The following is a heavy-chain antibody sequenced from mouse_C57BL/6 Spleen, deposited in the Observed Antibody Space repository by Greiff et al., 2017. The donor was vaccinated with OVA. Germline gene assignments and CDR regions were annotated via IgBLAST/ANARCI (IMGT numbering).Heavy chain of an antibody. CDR1: GYPFTSYT. CDR2: INPSSGST. D-gene: IGHD1-1*01. J-gene: IGHJ4*01. CDR3: ASPHYYGSSYDAMDY. Sequence: QVQLQQSGAELARPGASVKMSCKASGYPFTSYTMHWVKQRPGQGLEWIGYINPSSGSTKYNQKFKDKATLTADKSSSTAYMQLSSLTSEDSAIYYCASPHYYGSSYDAMDYWGQGTSVTVSS. V-gene: IGHV1-4*01.